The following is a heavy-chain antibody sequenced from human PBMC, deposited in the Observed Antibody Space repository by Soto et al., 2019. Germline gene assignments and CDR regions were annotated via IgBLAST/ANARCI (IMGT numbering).Heavy chain of an antibody. V-gene: IGHV4-59*01. CDR2: IYYSGST. CDR3: ARGVRRPGVYYGMDV. Sequence: KPSETLSLTCTVSGGSISSYYWSWIRQPPGKGLEWIGYIYYSGSTNYNPSLKSRVTISVDTSKNQFSLKLSSVTAADTAVYYCARGVRRPGVYYGMDVWGQGTTVTVSS. J-gene: IGHJ6*02. D-gene: IGHD2-8*01. CDR1: GGSISSYY.